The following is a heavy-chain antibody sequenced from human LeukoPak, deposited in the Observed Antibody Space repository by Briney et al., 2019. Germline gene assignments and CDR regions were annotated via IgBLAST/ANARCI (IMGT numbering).Heavy chain of an antibody. CDR3: VRDPGWGAFDI. CDR2: INPDGSTT. CDR1: GFTFSNFW. V-gene: IGHV3-7*01. J-gene: IGHJ3*02. Sequence: GGSLRLSCAASGFTFSNFWMSWVRQAPGKGLEWVAIINPDGSTTGYVDSVKGRFTISRDNAKNSLCLQLNSLRAEDTAVYYCVRDPGWGAFDIWGQGTMVTVSS. D-gene: IGHD3-16*01.